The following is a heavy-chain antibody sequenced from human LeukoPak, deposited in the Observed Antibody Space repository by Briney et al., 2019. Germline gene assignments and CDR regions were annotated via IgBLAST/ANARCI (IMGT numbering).Heavy chain of an antibody. Sequence: ASVKVSCKASGYAFTSYYMHWVRQAPGQGLEWMGIINPSGGSTSYAQRFQGRVTMTRDTSTSTVYMELSSLRSEDTAVYYCARFKEMATSLDYWGQGTLVTVSS. CDR2: INPSGGST. CDR3: ARFKEMATSLDY. J-gene: IGHJ4*02. D-gene: IGHD5-24*01. V-gene: IGHV1-46*01. CDR1: GYAFTSYY.